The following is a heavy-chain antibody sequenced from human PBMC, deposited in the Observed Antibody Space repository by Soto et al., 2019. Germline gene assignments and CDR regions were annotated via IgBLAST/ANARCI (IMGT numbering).Heavy chain of an antibody. CDR3: ASSVVIEAAGDYYGMDV. CDR2: ISAYNGNT. Sequence: GASVKVSCKASGYTFTSYGISWVRQAPGQGLEWMGWISAYNGNTNYAQKLQGRVTMTTDTSTSTAYMELRSLRSDDTAVYYCASSVVIEAAGDYYGMDVWGQGTTVTVYS. D-gene: IGHD6-13*01. V-gene: IGHV1-18*01. CDR1: GYTFTSYG. J-gene: IGHJ6*02.